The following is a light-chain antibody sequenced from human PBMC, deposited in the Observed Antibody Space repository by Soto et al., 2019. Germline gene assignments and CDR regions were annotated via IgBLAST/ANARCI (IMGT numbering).Light chain of an antibody. V-gene: IGKV3-20*01. CDR1: QSVSSSY. Sequence: EIVLTQSPGTLSLSPGERATLSCRASQSVSSSYLAWYQQKPGQAPRLLIYDASNRAKGIPARFSGSGPGTDFTLTISSLEPEDFAVYYCQQYGSSPWTFGQGTKVDI. CDR2: DAS. J-gene: IGKJ1*01. CDR3: QQYGSSPWT.